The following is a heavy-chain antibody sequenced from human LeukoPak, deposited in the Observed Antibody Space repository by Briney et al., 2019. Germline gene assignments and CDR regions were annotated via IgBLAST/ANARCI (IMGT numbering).Heavy chain of an antibody. CDR3: ARGIGTTNFDY. V-gene: IGHV4-4*07. Sequence: SETLSLTCTVSGDSTDGYYWSWIRQPAGEGLEWIGRIYTSGTTNYNPSLKSRVTMSVDTSKTQFSLRLNSVTAADTAVYYCARGIGTTNFDYWGQGALVTVSS. CDR1: GDSTDGYY. J-gene: IGHJ4*02. D-gene: IGHD1-7*01. CDR2: IYTSGTT.